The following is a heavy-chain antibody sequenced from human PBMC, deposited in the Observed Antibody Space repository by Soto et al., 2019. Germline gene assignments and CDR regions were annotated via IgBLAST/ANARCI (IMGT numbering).Heavy chain of an antibody. CDR3: ARLQLVPGCYFDY. Sequence: SETLSLTCTVSGGSISSGGYYWSWIRQHPGKGLEWIGYIYYSGSTYYNPSLKSRVTISVDTSKNQFSLRLSSVTAADTAVYYCARLQLVPGCYFDYWGQGTLVTVSS. CDR1: GGSISSGGYY. D-gene: IGHD6-6*01. V-gene: IGHV4-31*03. CDR2: IYYSGST. J-gene: IGHJ4*02.